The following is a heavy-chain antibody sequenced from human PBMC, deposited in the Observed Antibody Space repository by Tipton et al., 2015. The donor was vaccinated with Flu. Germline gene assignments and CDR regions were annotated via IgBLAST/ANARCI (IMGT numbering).Heavy chain of an antibody. Sequence: SLRLSCAASGFTFSSYAMSWVRQAPGKGLEWVSTISGSSDSTHYADSVKGRFTISRDNSKNAVFLQMNSLRAEDTAVYYCARISRLYEDSASLAFDMWGQGTVVTVSS. J-gene: IGHJ3*02. CDR1: GFTFSSYA. V-gene: IGHV3-23*01. CDR2: ISGSSDST. CDR3: ARISRLYEDSASLAFDM. D-gene: IGHD1-26*01.